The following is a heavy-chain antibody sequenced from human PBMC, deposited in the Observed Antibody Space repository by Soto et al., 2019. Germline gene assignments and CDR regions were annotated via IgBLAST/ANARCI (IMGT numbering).Heavy chain of an antibody. V-gene: IGHV4-59*01. D-gene: IGHD6-13*01. J-gene: IGHJ4*02. CDR1: GGSISSYF. CDR3: ARDLAAAGTPLFDF. Sequence: SETLSLTCTVSGGSISSYFWSWIRQPPGKGLEWIGYIYYSGNTNYNPSLKSRVTISVDTSEKQLSLKLSSVTAADTAVYYCARDLAAAGTPLFDFWGQGTLVTVS. CDR2: IYYSGNT.